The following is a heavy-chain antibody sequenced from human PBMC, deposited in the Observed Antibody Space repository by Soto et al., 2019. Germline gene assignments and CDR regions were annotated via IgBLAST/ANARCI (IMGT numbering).Heavy chain of an antibody. CDR1: GGSISSAAYY. J-gene: IGHJ4*02. CDR3: AREYTYGSNYFDC. Sequence: SETLSLTCTVSGGSISSAAYYWSWIRQHPGKGLEWIGYISHSGSTYYNPSLKSRVIISVDTSKNQFSLSLTSVTAADTAVYYCAREYTYGSNYFDCWGLGALVTVS. V-gene: IGHV4-31*03. D-gene: IGHD2-2*02. CDR2: ISHSGST.